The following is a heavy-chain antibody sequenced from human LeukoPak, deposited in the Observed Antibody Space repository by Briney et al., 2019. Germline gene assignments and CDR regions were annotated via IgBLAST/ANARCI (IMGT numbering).Heavy chain of an antibody. V-gene: IGHV4-4*09. D-gene: IGHD5-18*01. CDR1: GGSISSYY. CDR2: IYTSGST. CDR3: ARHGYSYGYDYFDY. Sequence: SETLSLTCTVSGGSISSYYWSWIRQPPGEGLEWIGYIYTSGSTNYNPSLKSRVTISVDTSKNQFSLKLSSVTAADTAVYYCARHGYSYGYDYFDYWGQGTLVTVSS. J-gene: IGHJ4*02.